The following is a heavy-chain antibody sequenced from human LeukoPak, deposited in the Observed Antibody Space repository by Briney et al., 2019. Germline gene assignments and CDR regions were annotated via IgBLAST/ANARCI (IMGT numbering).Heavy chain of an antibody. J-gene: IGHJ4*02. D-gene: IGHD5-12*01. V-gene: IGHV4-61*02. CDR3: ARDTWPQYYFAY. CDR2: IYTSGST. Sequence: SQTRSLTCTVSGDSISSASYYWSWIRQPAGKGLEWIGRIYTSGSTNYNPSLKSRVTMSLDASRNQFSLRLTSVTAADTAVYYCARDTWPQYYFAYWGQGTLVTVSS. CDR1: GDSISSASYY.